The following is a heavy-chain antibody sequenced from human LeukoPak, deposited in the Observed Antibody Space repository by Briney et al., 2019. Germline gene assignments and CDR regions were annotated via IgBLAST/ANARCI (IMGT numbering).Heavy chain of an antibody. Sequence: SETLSLTCAVYGGSFSGYYWSWIRQPPGKGLGWIGYIYYSGSTNYNPSLKSRVTISVDTSKNQFSLKLSSVTAADTAVYYCARKDGYNPRDWYFDLWGRGTLVTVSS. V-gene: IGHV4-59*08. CDR1: GGSFSGYY. CDR3: ARKDGYNPRDWYFDL. D-gene: IGHD5-24*01. CDR2: IYYSGST. J-gene: IGHJ2*01.